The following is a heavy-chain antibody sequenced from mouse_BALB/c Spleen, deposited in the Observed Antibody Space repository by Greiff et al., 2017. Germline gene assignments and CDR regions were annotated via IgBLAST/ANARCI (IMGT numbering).Heavy chain of an antibody. CDR1: GFNIKDTY. D-gene: IGHD2-4*01. V-gene: IGHV14-3*02. J-gene: IGHJ2*01. CDR2: IDPANGNT. Sequence: VQLQQSGAELVKPGASVKLSCTASGFNIKDTYMHWVKQRPEQGLEWIGRIDPANGNTKYDPKFQGKATITADTSSNTAYLQLSSLTSEDTAVYYCARTGSTMITADYWGQGTTLTVSS. CDR3: ARTGSTMITADY.